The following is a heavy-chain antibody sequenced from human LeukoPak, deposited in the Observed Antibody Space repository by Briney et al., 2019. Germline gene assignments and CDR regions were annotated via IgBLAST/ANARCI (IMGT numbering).Heavy chain of an antibody. CDR3: ARGFYYYDSSGYLDDY. J-gene: IGHJ4*02. CDR1: GYTFTVYY. V-gene: IGHV1-46*01. CDR2: INPSGGST. Sequence: ASVKVSCKASGYTFTVYYMHWVRQAPGQGLEWMGIINPSGGSTSYAQKFQGRVTMTRDTSTSTVYMELSSLRSEDTAVYYCARGFYYYDSSGYLDDYWGQGTLVTVSS. D-gene: IGHD3-22*01.